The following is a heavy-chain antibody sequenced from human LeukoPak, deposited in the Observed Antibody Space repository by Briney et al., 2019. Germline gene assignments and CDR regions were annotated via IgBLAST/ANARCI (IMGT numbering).Heavy chain of an antibody. Sequence: GGSLRLSCVGSRFSISSCWMSWVRQAPGKGLEWVANINQDGSEIYYLDSVKGRFTISRDNAKNSLYLQMNGLRVEDTAVYYCAGESVAVPAYYWGQGTLVTVSS. D-gene: IGHD3-22*01. V-gene: IGHV3-7*01. J-gene: IGHJ4*02. CDR2: INQDGSEI. CDR1: RFSISSCW. CDR3: AGESVAVPAYY.